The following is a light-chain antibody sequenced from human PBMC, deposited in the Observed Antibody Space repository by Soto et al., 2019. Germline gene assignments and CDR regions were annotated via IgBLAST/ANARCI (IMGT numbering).Light chain of an antibody. V-gene: IGKV1-5*03. J-gene: IGKJ5*01. CDR2: KAS. CDR1: QSISSL. Sequence: IQMTQAPSTLSASVGPRLSITCRASQSISSLLAWYQQKPGKAPKLLIYKASRLERGVPSRFSGSESGTEFALTIASLQGDDLATYYGQQYGNYGDFGQ. CDR3: QQYGNYGD.